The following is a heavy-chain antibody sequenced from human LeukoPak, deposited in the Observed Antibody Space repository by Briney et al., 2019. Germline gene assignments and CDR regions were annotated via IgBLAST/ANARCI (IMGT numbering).Heavy chain of an antibody. V-gene: IGHV4-31*03. Sequence: SETLSLTCTVSGGSISSGGYYWSWIRQHPGKGLEWIGYIYYSGSTYYNPSLKSRVTISVDTSKNQFSLKLSSVTAADTAVYYCARQAPGRPYYFDYWGQGTLVTVSS. CDR2: IYYSGST. J-gene: IGHJ4*02. CDR3: ARQAPGRPYYFDY. CDR1: GGSISSGGYY. D-gene: IGHD2-15*01.